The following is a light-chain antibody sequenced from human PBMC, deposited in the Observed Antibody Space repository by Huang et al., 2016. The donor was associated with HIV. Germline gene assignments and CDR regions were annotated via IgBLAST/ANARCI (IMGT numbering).Light chain of an antibody. CDR3: QQYLSSPLT. V-gene: IGKV3-20*01. CDR2: GAS. CDR1: QNITNNY. J-gene: IGKJ4*01. Sequence: DIVLTQSTGTLSLSPGARAALSCRASQNITNNYLAWYQQRSGQAPRLLIYGASNRAMGIPDRFSGSGSGTDFTLIINRLEPQDSAVYYCQQYLSSPLTFGGGTNVEIK.